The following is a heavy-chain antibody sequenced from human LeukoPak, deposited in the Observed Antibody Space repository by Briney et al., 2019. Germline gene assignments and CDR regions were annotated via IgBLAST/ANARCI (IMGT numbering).Heavy chain of an antibody. Sequence: GGSLRLSCTASGFSFSTYSMTWVRQGPGKGLEWVSSIYNSGSKTFYADSVKGRFTISRANSKNTLYLQMNSLTAEDTAIYYCSKDVVPDSGWDLDYWGQGTLVTVSS. CDR1: GFSFSTYS. J-gene: IGHJ4*02. D-gene: IGHD6-19*01. V-gene: IGHV3-23*05. CDR2: IYNSGSKT. CDR3: SKDVVPDSGWDLDY.